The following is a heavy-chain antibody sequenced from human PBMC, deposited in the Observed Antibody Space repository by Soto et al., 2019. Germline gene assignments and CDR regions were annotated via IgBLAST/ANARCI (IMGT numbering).Heavy chain of an antibody. Sequence: QVHLQESGPGLVKPSQTLSLTCSVNGDSINSDSVYWSWIRQSPGKGLEYIGYITYNGRTFYNPSLKSRVTMSVDTPKNQFSLEVRSVTAADTAVYYCAKNGWYSADIWGQGTMVTVSS. CDR2: ITYNGRT. CDR1: GDSINSDSVY. CDR3: AKNGWYSADI. D-gene: IGHD6-19*01. V-gene: IGHV4-31*03. J-gene: IGHJ3*02.